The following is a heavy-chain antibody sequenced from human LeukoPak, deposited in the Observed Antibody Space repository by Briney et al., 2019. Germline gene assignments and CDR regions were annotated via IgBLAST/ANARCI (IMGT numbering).Heavy chain of an antibody. CDR2: IIPIFGTA. J-gene: IGHJ4*02. CDR1: GGTFSSYA. Sequence: ASVKVSCKASGGTFSSYAISWVRQAPGQGLEWMGGIIPIFGTASYAQKFQGRVTITADESTSTAYMELSSLRSEDTAVYYCARHPRVGAQGVDYWGQGTLVTVSS. V-gene: IGHV1-69*13. D-gene: IGHD1-26*01. CDR3: ARHPRVGAQGVDY.